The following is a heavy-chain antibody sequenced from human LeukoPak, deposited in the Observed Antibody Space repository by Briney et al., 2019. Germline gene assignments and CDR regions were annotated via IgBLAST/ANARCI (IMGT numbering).Heavy chain of an antibody. CDR3: ARGPLGYSYRQKDYYFDY. D-gene: IGHD5-18*01. CDR1: GGTFTSYA. J-gene: IGHJ4*02. Sequence: SVKVSCKASGGTFTSYAISWVRQAPGQGLEWMGRIIPILGIANYAQKFQGRVTITADKSTSTAYMELSSLRSEDTAVYYCARGPLGYSYRQKDYYFDYWGQGTLVTVSS. V-gene: IGHV1-69*04. CDR2: IIPILGIA.